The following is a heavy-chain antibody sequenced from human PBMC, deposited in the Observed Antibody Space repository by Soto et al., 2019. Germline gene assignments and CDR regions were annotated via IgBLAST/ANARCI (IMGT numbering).Heavy chain of an antibody. CDR1: GGSFSDYY. Sequence: QVRIQQWGAGLLKPAETLSLTCAVYGGSFSDYYWSWIRQPPGKGLEWIGEINHSGITNYSPSLKSRVTMSVDTSKNQFSLKLTSVTAADTALYYCARFPFDSNDWTNPRYFDIWGQGTLVTVSS. J-gene: IGHJ4*02. CDR2: INHSGIT. CDR3: ARFPFDSNDWTNPRYFDI. V-gene: IGHV4-34*01. D-gene: IGHD3-22*01.